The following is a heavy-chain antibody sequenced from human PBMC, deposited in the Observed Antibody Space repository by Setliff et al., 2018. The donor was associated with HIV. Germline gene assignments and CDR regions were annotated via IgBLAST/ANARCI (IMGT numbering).Heavy chain of an antibody. CDR2: ISPDIGDT. Sequence: ASVKVSCKASGYTFNDNYIHWVRQAPGQGLEWMGRISPDIGDTNYVQMFHGRVTMTRDTSISTAYMELSSLKSDDTAVYYCARGADHFDTSGYYSFFDPWGQGTLVTVSS. V-gene: IGHV1-2*06. CDR1: GYTFNDNY. CDR3: ARGADHFDTSGYYSFFDP. J-gene: IGHJ5*02. D-gene: IGHD3-22*01.